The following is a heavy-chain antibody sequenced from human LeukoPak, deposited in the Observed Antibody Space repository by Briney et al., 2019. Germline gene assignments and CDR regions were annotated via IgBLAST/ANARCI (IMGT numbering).Heavy chain of an antibody. D-gene: IGHD3-22*01. CDR3: ARETYYYDSSGYYYGPIFDY. CDR1: GFTFSSYG. CDR2: IRYDGSNK. Sequence: PGGSLRLSCAASGFTFSSYGMHWVRQAPGKGLEWVAFIRYDGSNKYYADSVKGRFTISRDNSKNTLYLQMNSLRAEDTAVYYCARETYYYDSSGYYYGPIFDYWGQGTLVTVSS. J-gene: IGHJ4*02. V-gene: IGHV3-30*02.